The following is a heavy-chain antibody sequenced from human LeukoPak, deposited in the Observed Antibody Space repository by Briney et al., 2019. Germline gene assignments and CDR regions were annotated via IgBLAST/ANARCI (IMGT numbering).Heavy chain of an antibody. V-gene: IGHV4-34*01. D-gene: IGHD3-10*01. CDR2: INHSGST. Sequence: SETLSLTCAVYGGSFSGYYWSWIRQPPGKGLEWIGEINHSGSTNYNPSLKSRVTISVDTSKNQFSLKLSSVTAADTAVYYCARGGGDYYGSGSYYTSWYFDYWGQGTLVTVSS. CDR1: GGSFSGYY. J-gene: IGHJ4*02. CDR3: ARGGGDYYGSGSYYTSWYFDY.